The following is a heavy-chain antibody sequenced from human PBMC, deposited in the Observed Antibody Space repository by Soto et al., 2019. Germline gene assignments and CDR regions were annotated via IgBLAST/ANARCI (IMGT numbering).Heavy chain of an antibody. V-gene: IGHV4-4*02. CDR3: ARLGVLNYYGSGSYDY. J-gene: IGHJ4*02. CDR1: SGSISSSNW. D-gene: IGHD3-10*01. Sequence: QVQLQESGPGLVKPSGTLSLTCAVSSGSISSSNWWSWVHQPPGKGLEWIGEIYHSGSTNYNPSLKSRVTISVDKSKNQFSLKLSSVTAADTAVYYCARLGVLNYYGSGSYDYWGQGTLVTVSS. CDR2: IYHSGST.